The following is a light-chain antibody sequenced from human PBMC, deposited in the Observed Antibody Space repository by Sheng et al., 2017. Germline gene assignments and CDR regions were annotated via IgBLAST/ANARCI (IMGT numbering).Light chain of an antibody. CDR2: KSS. V-gene: IGKV1-5*03. J-gene: IGKJ3*01. Sequence: DIQMTQSPSTLSASVGDRVTITCRASQSISSWLAWYQQKPGNAPKVLIYKSSSLESGVPSRFSGSGSGTEFTLTITSLQPEDCATYYCQQLNSYPLTFGPGTKVDIK. CDR1: QSISSW. CDR3: QQLNSYPLT.